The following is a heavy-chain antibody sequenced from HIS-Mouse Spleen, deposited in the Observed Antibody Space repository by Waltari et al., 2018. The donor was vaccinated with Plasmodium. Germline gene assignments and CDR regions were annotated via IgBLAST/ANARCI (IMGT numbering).Heavy chain of an antibody. J-gene: IGHJ3*02. D-gene: IGHD6-6*01. Sequence: EVQLVESGGGLIQPGGSLRLSCAASGFTVSSNYMSWVRQAPGKGLEVVSVIYSGGSTYYADSVKGRFTSSRDNSKNTLYLQMNSLRAEDTAVYYCARGMKSSSSAFDIWGQGTMVTVSS. CDR1: GFTVSSNY. CDR3: ARGMKSSSSAFDI. CDR2: IYSGGST. V-gene: IGHV3-53*01.